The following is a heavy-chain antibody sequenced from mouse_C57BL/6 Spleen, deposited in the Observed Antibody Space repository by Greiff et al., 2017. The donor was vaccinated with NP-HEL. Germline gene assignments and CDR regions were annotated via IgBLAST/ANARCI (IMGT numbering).Heavy chain of an antibody. CDR2: INPYNGGT. CDR3: ARNYDSSRYYYAMDY. D-gene: IGHD1-1*01. V-gene: IGHV1-19*01. J-gene: IGHJ4*01. Sequence: EVQLQQSGPVLVKPGASVKMSCKASGYTFTDYYMNWVKQSHGKSLEWIGVINPYNGGTSYNQKFKGKATLTVDKSSSTAYMELNSLTSEDSAVYNCARNYDSSRYYYAMDYWGQGTSVTVSS. CDR1: GYTFTDYY.